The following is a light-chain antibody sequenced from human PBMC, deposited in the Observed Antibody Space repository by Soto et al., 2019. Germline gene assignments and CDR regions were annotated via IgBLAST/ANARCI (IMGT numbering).Light chain of an antibody. J-gene: IGKJ4*01. CDR2: GAS. CDR3: QQYGSQHT. Sequence: EIVLTQSPGTLSLSPGERATLSCRASQTVTSNYLAWYQQKPGQAPRLLIYGASSRDTGIPDRFSGSGSGTDFTLTISRLEPEDFALYFCQQYGSQHTFGGGTTVEIK. CDR1: QTVTSNY. V-gene: IGKV3-20*01.